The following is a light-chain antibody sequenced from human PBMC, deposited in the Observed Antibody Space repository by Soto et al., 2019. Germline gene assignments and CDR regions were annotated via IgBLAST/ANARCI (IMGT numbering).Light chain of an antibody. CDR1: QGMSTY. J-gene: IGKJ4*01. Sequence: IQVTQSPSSLSASVGDRITITCRASQGMSTYLAWYQQKPGKAPKLLTYAAYTLQSGVPSRFSGGGSGTDFTLTISSLQPEDFATYYCHQLNRYPTFGGGTKVEIK. V-gene: IGKV1-9*01. CDR3: HQLNRYPT. CDR2: AAY.